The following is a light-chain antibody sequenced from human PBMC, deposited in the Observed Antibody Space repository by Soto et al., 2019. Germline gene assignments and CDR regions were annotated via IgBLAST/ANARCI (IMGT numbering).Light chain of an antibody. J-gene: IGLJ1*01. Sequence: QSVLTQPPSVSGAPGQRVTISCTGSSSNIGAGYDVHWYQRLPGTAPKLLIYGNSNRPSGVPDRFSGSKSGTSASLAITGLQAEDEADYYCHSYDSSLSGFYVFGTGTKVTVL. V-gene: IGLV1-40*01. CDR2: GNS. CDR1: SSNIGAGYD. CDR3: HSYDSSLSGFYV.